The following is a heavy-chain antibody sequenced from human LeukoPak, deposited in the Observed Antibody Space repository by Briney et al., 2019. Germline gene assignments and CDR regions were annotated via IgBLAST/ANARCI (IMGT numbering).Heavy chain of an antibody. CDR3: PKDSQWGKVGTKGGYFDY. CDR1: GFTFSSYG. CDR2: ISGSGGST. Sequence: GGSLRLSCAASGFTFSSYGMSWVRQAPGKGLEWVSAISGSGGSTYYADSVKGRFTISRDNSKNTLYLQMNSVRAEDTPVYYCPKDSQWGKVGTKGGYFDYWGQGTLVTVSS. J-gene: IGHJ4*02. D-gene: IGHD1-26*01. V-gene: IGHV3-23*01.